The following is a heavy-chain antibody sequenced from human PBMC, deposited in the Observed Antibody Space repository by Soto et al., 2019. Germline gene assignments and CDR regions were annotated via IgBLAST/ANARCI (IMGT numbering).Heavy chain of an antibody. CDR1: GFTFSSYA. D-gene: IGHD2-2*01. V-gene: IGHV3-23*01. J-gene: IGHJ3*02. CDR3: YGVVPAATDAFDI. CDR2: ISGSGGST. Sequence: GGSLRLFCAASGFTFSSYALSWVRQAPGKGLEWVSAISGSGGSTYYADSVKGRFTISRDNSKNTLYLQMNSLRAEDTAVYNCYGVVPAATDAFDIWGQGTMVTVSS.